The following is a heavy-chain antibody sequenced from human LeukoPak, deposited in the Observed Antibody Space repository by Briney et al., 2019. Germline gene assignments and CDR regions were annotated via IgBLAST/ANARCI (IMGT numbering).Heavy chain of an antibody. J-gene: IGHJ3*02. CDR2: IIPIFGTA. D-gene: IGHD6-19*01. CDR1: GGIFSSYA. Sequence: ASVKVSCKASGGIFSSYAISWVRQAPGQGLEWMGGIIPIFGTANYAQKFQGRVTITADESTSTAYMELSSLRSEDTAVYYCARPEWVAYSSGWFDAFDIWGQGTMVTVSS. CDR3: ARPEWVAYSSGWFDAFDI. V-gene: IGHV1-69*01.